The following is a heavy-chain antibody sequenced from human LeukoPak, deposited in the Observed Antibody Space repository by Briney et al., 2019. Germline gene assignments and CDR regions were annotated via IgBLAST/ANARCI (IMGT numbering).Heavy chain of an antibody. Sequence: GRCLRLSCAASGFTLSNSWKHWVRQAPAKGLEWVADINCEGSEKSYVDSVKGRLTITRDNAKTSLYLQVNSLRAEDMTVYYCVRGVGSSTSCYVRAFDIWGQGTMVTVSS. V-gene: IGHV3-52*01. CDR1: GFTLSNSW. CDR3: VRGVGSSTSCYVRAFDI. D-gene: IGHD2-2*01. CDR2: INCEGSEK. J-gene: IGHJ3*02.